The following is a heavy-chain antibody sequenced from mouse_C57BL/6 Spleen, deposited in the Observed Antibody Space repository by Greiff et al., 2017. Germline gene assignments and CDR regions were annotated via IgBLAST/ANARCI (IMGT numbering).Heavy chain of an antibody. CDR3: ARWEGDGYYGVY. Sequence: QVQLQQPGAELVKPGASVKLSCKASGYTFTSYWMHWVKQRPGQGLEWIGMIHPNSGSTNYNEKFKSKATLTVDKSSSTAYMQLSSLTSEDSAVYYCARWEGDGYYGVYWGQGTTLTVSS. CDR1: GYTFTSYW. J-gene: IGHJ2*01. D-gene: IGHD2-3*01. CDR2: IHPNSGST. V-gene: IGHV1-64*01.